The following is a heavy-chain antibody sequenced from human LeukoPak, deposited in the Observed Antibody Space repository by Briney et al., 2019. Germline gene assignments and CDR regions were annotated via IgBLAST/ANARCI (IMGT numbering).Heavy chain of an antibody. V-gene: IGHV3-21*01. CDR1: GFNFSSYS. J-gene: IGHJ5*02. Sequence: GGSLRLSCAASGFNFSSYSMNWVGQAPGKGLGWVSSISSSSSYIYYADSVKGRFTIFRDNAKNSLYLQMNSLRAEDTAVYYCASDGSYDYVWGSYRHNWFDPWGQGTLVTVSS. D-gene: IGHD3-16*02. CDR2: ISSSSSYI. CDR3: ASDGSYDYVWGSYRHNWFDP.